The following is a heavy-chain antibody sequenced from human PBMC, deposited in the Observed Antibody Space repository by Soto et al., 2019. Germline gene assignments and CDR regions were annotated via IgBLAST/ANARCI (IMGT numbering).Heavy chain of an antibody. Sequence: QVQLVQSGAEVKKPGASVKVSCKASGYSFATYGFSWVRQAPGQGLECVGWISAHNGDTHYSQKFQGRVTLTTDTSTHTGNMELRSLTSDDTAVYFCATEPIYYNDGSGYYPLGHWGQGTLVTVSS. J-gene: IGHJ4*02. CDR2: ISAHNGDT. D-gene: IGHD3-22*01. CDR3: ATEPIYYNDGSGYYPLGH. CDR1: GYSFATYG. V-gene: IGHV1-18*04.